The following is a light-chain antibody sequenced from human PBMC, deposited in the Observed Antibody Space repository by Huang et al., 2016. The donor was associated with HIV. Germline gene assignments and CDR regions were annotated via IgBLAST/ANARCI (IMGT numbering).Light chain of an antibody. CDR1: QNVLYSSNNKNY. Sequence: DIVMTQSPDSLAVSLGERATINCKSSQNVLYSSNNKNYLAWYQQKPGQPPKLLIYWASTREAGVPDRVSGSGSGTDFTLTISSLQAEDVAVYYCQQYYSTPPYTFGQGTKLEIK. J-gene: IGKJ2*01. CDR2: WAS. V-gene: IGKV4-1*01. CDR3: QQYYSTPPYT.